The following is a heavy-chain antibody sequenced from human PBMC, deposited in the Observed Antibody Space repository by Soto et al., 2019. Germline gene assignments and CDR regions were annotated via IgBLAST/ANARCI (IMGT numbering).Heavy chain of an antibody. V-gene: IGHV3-30*04. D-gene: IGHD6-19*01. CDR1: GFTFSRYA. J-gene: IGHJ5*02. CDR3: ARDSIAVASISIIEVAGWFDP. CDR2: VSYDGRKT. Sequence: QVQLVESGGGVVQPGRTLRLSCVVSGFTFSRYAMHWVRQAPGKGLEWVAVVSYDGRKTFYADSVKGRFTISRDNSNNTVYLQMNSLRGEDTAVYYCARDSIAVASISIIEVAGWFDPWGQGTLVTVSS.